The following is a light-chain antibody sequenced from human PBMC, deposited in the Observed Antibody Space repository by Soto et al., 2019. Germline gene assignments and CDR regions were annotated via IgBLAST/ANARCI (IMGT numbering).Light chain of an antibody. Sequence: EIVLTQSPATLSLSAGERATLSCTASQSVSSSYLAWYQQKPGHPPRLLIYGASIMATGIPARFSGSRSGTDFTLTISRLEPEDFAVYYCQNYGGARWTFGQGTKVDIK. J-gene: IGKJ1*01. V-gene: IGKV3-20*01. CDR1: QSVSSSY. CDR2: GAS. CDR3: QNYGGARWT.